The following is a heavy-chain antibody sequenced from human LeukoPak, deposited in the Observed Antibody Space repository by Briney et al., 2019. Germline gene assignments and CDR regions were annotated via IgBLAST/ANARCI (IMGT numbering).Heavy chain of an antibody. CDR3: AKWGDYDILTGYYDSDY. Sequence: SGGSLRLSCAASGFTFSNYAMSWVRQAPGKGLEWVSAIIGTGGSAYYADSVKGRFTISRDNSKNTLYLQMNSLRAEDTAVYYCAKWGDYDILTGYYDSDYWGQGTLVTVSS. V-gene: IGHV3-23*01. J-gene: IGHJ4*02. CDR2: IIGTGGSA. D-gene: IGHD3-9*01. CDR1: GFTFSNYA.